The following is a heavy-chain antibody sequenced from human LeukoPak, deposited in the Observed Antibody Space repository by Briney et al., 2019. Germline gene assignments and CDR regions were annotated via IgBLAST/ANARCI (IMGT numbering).Heavy chain of an antibody. V-gene: IGHV1-24*01. Sequence: ASVKVSCKVSGYTLTELSMHWVRQAPGKGLEWMGGFDPEDGETIYAQKFQGRVTMTEDTSTDTAYMELSSLRSEDTAVYYCATKYSSSWYIFGWYFDLWGRGTLVTVTS. CDR2: FDPEDGET. J-gene: IGHJ2*01. D-gene: IGHD6-13*01. CDR1: GYTLTELS. CDR3: ATKYSSSWYIFGWYFDL.